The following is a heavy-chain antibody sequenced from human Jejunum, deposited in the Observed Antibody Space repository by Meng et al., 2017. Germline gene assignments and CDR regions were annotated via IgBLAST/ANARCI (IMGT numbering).Heavy chain of an antibody. J-gene: IGHJ4*02. V-gene: IGHV1-18*01. CDR2: ISTYNHNT. CDR3: ARDGYCSGGACYPSGEFDY. Sequence: ASVKVSCKASGYNFTDYGISWVRQAPGQGLEWMGWISTYNHNTNYAQQCHGRLTFTTDTSTSTAYMEVTSLTSDDTAVYYCARDGYCSGGACYPSGEFDYWGQGALVTVSS. CDR1: GYNFTDYG. D-gene: IGHD2-15*01.